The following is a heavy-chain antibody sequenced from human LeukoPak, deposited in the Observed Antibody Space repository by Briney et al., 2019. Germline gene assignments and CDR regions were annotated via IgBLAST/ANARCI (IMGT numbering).Heavy chain of an antibody. V-gene: IGHV3-23*01. Sequence: TGGSLRLSCAASGFTFSSYAMGWVRQAPGKGLEWVSAISGSGGSTYYADSVKGRFTISRDNSKNTLYLQMNSLRAEDTAVYYCAKDPPLGYSGYDYSDYWGQGTLVTVSS. CDR3: AKDPPLGYSGYDYSDY. CDR1: GFTFSSYA. J-gene: IGHJ4*02. CDR2: ISGSGGST. D-gene: IGHD5-12*01.